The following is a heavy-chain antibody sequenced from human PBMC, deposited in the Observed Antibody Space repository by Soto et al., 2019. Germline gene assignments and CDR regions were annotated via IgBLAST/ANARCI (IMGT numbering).Heavy chain of an antibody. CDR2: IYYSGST. CDR3: AGESRIAAAGASNWFDP. V-gene: IGHV4-59*01. Sequence: SETLSLTCTVSGDSISSSYWSWLRQSPGKGLEWIGYIYYSGSTNYNPSLKSRVTISVDTSKNQFSLKLSSVTAADTAVYYCAGESRIAAAGASNWFDPWGQGTLVTVSS. J-gene: IGHJ5*02. D-gene: IGHD6-13*01. CDR1: GDSISSSY.